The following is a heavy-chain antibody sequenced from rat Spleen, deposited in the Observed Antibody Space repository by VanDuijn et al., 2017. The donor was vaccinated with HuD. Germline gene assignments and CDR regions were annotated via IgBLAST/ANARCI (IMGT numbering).Heavy chain of an antibody. CDR3: ARTGEPSYGYTYVEYFDY. J-gene: IGHJ2*01. D-gene: IGHD1-6*01. Sequence: EVQLVESGGGLVQPGRSLKLSCAASVFTFSYYGMAWVRQAPTKGLEWVASISYDGSSTYYRNSVKGRFTISRDNAKSTLFLQMDSLRSEDTATYYCARTGEPSYGYTYVEYFDYWGQGVMVTVSS. CDR1: VFTFSYYG. V-gene: IGHV5-29*01. CDR2: ISYDGSST.